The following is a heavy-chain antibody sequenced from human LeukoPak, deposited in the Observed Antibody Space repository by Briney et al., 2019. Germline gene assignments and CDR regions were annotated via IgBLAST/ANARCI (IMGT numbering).Heavy chain of an antibody. CDR1: GFTFSSYA. CDR3: AKDLSPYYDFWSGYYTGVNLDY. J-gene: IGHJ4*02. CDR2: ISGSGGST. Sequence: GGSLRLSCAASGFTFSSYAMSWVRQAPGKGLEWVSAISGSGGSTNYADSVKGRFTISRDNSKNTLYLQMNSLRAEDTAVYYCAKDLSPYYDFWSGYYTGVNLDYWGQGTLVTVSS. D-gene: IGHD3-3*01. V-gene: IGHV3-23*01.